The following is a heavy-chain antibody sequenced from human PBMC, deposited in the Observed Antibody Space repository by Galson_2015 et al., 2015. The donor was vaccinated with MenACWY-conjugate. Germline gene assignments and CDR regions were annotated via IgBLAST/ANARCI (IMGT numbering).Heavy chain of an antibody. CDR2: ISGSGGST. Sequence: SLRLSCAASGFTFSTYAMSWVRQAPGKRLEWVSAISGSGGSTYYADSVKGRFTIPRDKSKNTLHLQMKSLRAEDTAVYYCAKLVEQQLVYYYYGMDVWGQGTLVTVSS. D-gene: IGHD6-13*01. V-gene: IGHV3-23*01. CDR3: AKLVEQQLVYYYYGMDV. CDR1: GFTFSTYA. J-gene: IGHJ6*02.